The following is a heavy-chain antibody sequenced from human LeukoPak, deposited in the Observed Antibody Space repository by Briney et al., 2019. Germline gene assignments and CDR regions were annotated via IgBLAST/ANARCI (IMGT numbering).Heavy chain of an antibody. J-gene: IGHJ1*01. CDR3: ARVDCSGGNCFFGH. CDR2: ARNKANSYTT. Sequence: GGSLRLSCATSGFTFSNAWMSWVRQAPGKGLEWVGRARNKANSYTTDYAASVKGRFTISRDDSKSSLYLQMNSLKTEDTAMYYCARVDCSGGNCFFGHWGQGTLVTVSS. CDR1: GFTFSNAW. V-gene: IGHV3-72*01. D-gene: IGHD2-15*01.